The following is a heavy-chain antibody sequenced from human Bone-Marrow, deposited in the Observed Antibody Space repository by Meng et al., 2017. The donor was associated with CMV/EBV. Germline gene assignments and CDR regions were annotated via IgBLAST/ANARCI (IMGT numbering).Heavy chain of an antibody. V-gene: IGHV1-2*02. CDR3: ARYCSSTSCYDY. Sequence: ASVKVSCKASGYTFTGYYMHWVRQAPGQGLEWMGWINPNSGGTNYAQKFQGRVTMTRDTSISTAYMELSRLRSDDTAVYYCARYCSSTSCYDYWGQGTRVTVYS. CDR2: INPNSGGT. CDR1: GYTFTGYY. D-gene: IGHD2-2*01. J-gene: IGHJ4*02.